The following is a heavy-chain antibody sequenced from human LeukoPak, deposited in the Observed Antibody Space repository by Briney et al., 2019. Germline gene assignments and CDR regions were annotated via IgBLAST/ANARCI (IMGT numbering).Heavy chain of an antibody. J-gene: IGHJ6*02. CDR2: IYTSGST. V-gene: IGHV4-4*07. CDR1: GGSISSYY. CDR3: ARDKGTYSSGWYHGIDV. D-gene: IGHD6-19*01. Sequence: SETLSLTCTVSGGSISSYYWSWIRQPAGKGLEWIGRIYTSGSTNYNPSLKSRVTMSVDTSKNQFSLKLSSVTAADTAVYYCARDKGTYSSGWYHGIDVWGQGTTVTVSS.